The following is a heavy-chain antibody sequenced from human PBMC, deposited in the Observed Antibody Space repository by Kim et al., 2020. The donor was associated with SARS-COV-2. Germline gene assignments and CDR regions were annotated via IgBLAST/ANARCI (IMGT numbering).Heavy chain of an antibody. V-gene: IGHV4-34*01. Sequence: YNPSRKSRVTISVDTSKNQFSLKLSSVTAADTAVYYCARGANYYYYGMDVWGQGTTVTVSS. CDR3: ARGANYYYYGMDV. J-gene: IGHJ6*02.